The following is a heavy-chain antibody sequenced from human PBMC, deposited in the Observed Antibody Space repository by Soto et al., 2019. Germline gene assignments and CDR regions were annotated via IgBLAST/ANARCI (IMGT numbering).Heavy chain of an antibody. CDR2: IYWDDDK. J-gene: IGHJ4*02. Sequence: QITLKEAGPTLVKPTQTLTLTCSFSGFSLITSGVGVGWIRQPPGKALEWLALIYWDDDKGYSTSLKSRLTIAKDHSRNQVGLTMTSRDPADTATYYCAHTMAPRIFDYWGQGTLVTVSS. V-gene: IGHV2-5*02. CDR3: AHTMAPRIFDY. CDR1: GFSLITSGVG.